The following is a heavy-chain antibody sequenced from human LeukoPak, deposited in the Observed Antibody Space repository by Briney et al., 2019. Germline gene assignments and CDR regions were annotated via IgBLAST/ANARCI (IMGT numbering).Heavy chain of an antibody. CDR2: IYYSGST. Sequence: SETLSLTCTVSGGSISSYYWSWIRQPPGKGLEWIGYIYYSGSTNYNPSLKSRVTISVDTSKSQFSLKLSSVTAADTAVYYCARSSGSTSSHFDYWGQGTLFTVSS. V-gene: IGHV4-59*12. CDR3: ARSSGSTSSHFDY. D-gene: IGHD2-2*01. CDR1: GGSISSYY. J-gene: IGHJ4*02.